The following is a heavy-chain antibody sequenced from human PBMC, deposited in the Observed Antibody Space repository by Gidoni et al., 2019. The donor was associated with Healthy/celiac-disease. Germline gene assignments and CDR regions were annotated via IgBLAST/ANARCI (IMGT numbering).Heavy chain of an antibody. J-gene: IGHJ4*02. CDR3: AKDVRGSGWADRADY. CDR1: GFTFSSYA. CDR2: ISGSGGST. V-gene: IGHV3-23*01. D-gene: IGHD6-19*01. Sequence: EVQLLESGGGLVQPGGSLSLSCAASGFTFSSYAMSWVRQAPGKGLEWVSAISGSGGSTYYADSVKGRFTISRDNSKNTLYLQMNSLRAEDTAVYYCAKDVRGSGWADRADYWGQGTLVTVSS.